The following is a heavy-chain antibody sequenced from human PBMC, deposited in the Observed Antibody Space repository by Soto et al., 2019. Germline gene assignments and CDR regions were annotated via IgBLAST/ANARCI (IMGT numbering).Heavy chain of an antibody. Sequence: GGSLRLSCAATGFTFSSYTMNWVRLAPGKGLEWVSSISNSGNYIHYADSVKGRFTISRDNAKNSLYLQMNSLRAEDTAVYYCAGDWWELLSIFDYWGPGTQVTVSS. D-gene: IGHD1-26*01. V-gene: IGHV3-21*01. CDR1: GFTFSSYT. J-gene: IGHJ4*02. CDR3: AGDWWELLSIFDY. CDR2: ISNSGNYI.